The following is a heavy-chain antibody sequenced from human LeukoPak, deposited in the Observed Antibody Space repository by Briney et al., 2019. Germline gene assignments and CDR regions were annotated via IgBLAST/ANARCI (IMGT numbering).Heavy chain of an antibody. J-gene: IGHJ5*02. CDR1: GGSFSGYY. Sequence: SETLSLTCAVYGGSFSGYYWSWIRQPPGKGLEWIGEINHSGSTNYNPSLKSRVTISVDTSKNQFSLKLSSVTAADTAVYYCARDTGIAAAGPFDPWGQGTLVTVSS. V-gene: IGHV4-34*01. D-gene: IGHD6-13*01. CDR2: INHSGST. CDR3: ARDTGIAAAGPFDP.